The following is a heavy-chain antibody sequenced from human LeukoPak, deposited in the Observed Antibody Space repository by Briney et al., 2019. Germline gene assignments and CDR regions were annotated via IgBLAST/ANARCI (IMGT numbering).Heavy chain of an antibody. Sequence: SQTLSLTCTVSGGSISSGSYYWGWIRQPPGKGLEWIGSIYYSGSTYYNPSLKSRVTISVDTSKNQFSLKLSSVTAADTAVYYCAREPGQTMVRGVIQDYWGQGTLVTVPS. D-gene: IGHD3-10*01. CDR3: AREPGQTMVRGVIQDY. CDR1: GGSISSGSYY. CDR2: IYYSGST. V-gene: IGHV4-39*07. J-gene: IGHJ4*02.